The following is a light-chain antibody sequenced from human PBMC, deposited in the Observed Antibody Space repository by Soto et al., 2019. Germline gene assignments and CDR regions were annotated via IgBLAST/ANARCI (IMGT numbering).Light chain of an antibody. Sequence: EIVLTQSPGTLSLSPGERATLSCRASQRVSSKYLAWYQQKSGQAPRLLIYGASSRATGIPDRFSGSGSGTDFTLTISSLEPEDFAVYYCQQYGGSPRTFGQGTKVEIK. CDR2: GAS. CDR3: QQYGGSPRT. J-gene: IGKJ1*01. V-gene: IGKV3-20*01. CDR1: QRVSSKY.